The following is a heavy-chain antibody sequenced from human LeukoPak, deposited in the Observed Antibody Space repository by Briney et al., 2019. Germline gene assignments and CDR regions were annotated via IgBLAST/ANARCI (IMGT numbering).Heavy chain of an antibody. J-gene: IGHJ4*02. Sequence: PSETLSLTCTVSGGSISSYYWSWIRQPAGKGLEWIGRIYTSGSTNYNPSLKSRVTMSVDTSKNQFSLKLSSVTAADTAVYYCARGPKLGYCSSTSCYTGHFDYWGQGTLVTVSS. CDR3: ARGPKLGYCSSTSCYTGHFDY. CDR2: IYTSGST. V-gene: IGHV4-4*07. CDR1: GGSISSYY. D-gene: IGHD2-2*02.